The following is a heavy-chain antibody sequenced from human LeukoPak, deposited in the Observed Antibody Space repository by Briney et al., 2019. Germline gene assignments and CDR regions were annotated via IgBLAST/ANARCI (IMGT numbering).Heavy chain of an antibody. CDR1: GGSISSGDYY. CDR2: INYSGSS. CDR3: ASGIAAAGTEGY. V-gene: IGHV4-30-4*01. D-gene: IGHD6-13*01. Sequence: SETLSLTCTVSGGSISSGDYYWGWIRQPPGKGLEWIGYINYSGSSFYNPSLKSRVTISLDTSKNQFSLRLSSVTAADTAVYYCASGIAAAGTEGYWGQGTLVTVSS. J-gene: IGHJ4*02.